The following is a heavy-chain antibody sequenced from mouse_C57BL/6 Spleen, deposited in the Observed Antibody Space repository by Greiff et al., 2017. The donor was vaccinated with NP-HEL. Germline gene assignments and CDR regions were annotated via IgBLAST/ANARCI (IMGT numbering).Heavy chain of an antibody. Sequence: EVKLMESGGGLVKPGGSLKLSCAASGFTFSDYGMHWVRQAPEKGLEWVAYISSGSSTIYYADTVKGRFTISRDNAKNTLFLQMTSLRSEDTAMYYCARPLYDGYYGFAYWGQGTLVTVSA. CDR2: ISSGSSTI. J-gene: IGHJ3*01. CDR1: GFTFSDYG. CDR3: ARPLYDGYYGFAY. D-gene: IGHD2-3*01. V-gene: IGHV5-17*01.